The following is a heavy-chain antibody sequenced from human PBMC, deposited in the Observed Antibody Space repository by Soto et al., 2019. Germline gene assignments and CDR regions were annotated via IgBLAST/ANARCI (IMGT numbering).Heavy chain of an antibody. D-gene: IGHD5-18*01. CDR2: INHSGST. CDR3: ARGQLYSHGYYYYGMDV. J-gene: IGHJ6*02. CDR1: GGSFSGYY. Sequence: PSETLSLTCAVYGGSFSGYYWSWIRQPPGKGLEWIGEINHSGSTNYNPSLKSRVTISVDTSKNQFSLKLSSVTAADTAVYYCARGQLYSHGYYYYGMDVWGQGTTVTVSS. V-gene: IGHV4-34*01.